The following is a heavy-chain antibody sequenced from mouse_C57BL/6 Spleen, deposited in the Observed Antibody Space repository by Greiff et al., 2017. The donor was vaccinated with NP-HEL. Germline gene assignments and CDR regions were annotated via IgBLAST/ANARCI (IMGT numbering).Heavy chain of an antibody. V-gene: IGHV1-78*01. CDR2: IYPRDGST. Sequence: QVQLQQSDAELVKPGASVKISCKVSGYTFTDHTIHWMKQRPEQGLEWIGYIYPRDGSTKYNEKFKGKATLTADKSSSTAYMQLNSLTSEDSAVYFCARWPLITTVVATENYFDYWGQGTTLTVSS. D-gene: IGHD1-1*01. J-gene: IGHJ2*01. CDR1: GYTFTDHT. CDR3: ARWPLITTVVATENYFDY.